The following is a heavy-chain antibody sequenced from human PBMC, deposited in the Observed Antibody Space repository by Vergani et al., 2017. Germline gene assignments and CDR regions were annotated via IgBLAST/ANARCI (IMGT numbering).Heavy chain of an antibody. J-gene: IGHJ5*02. Sequence: QLQLQESGPGLVKPSETLSLTCTVSGGSISSSSYYWGWIRQPPGKGLGWIGSIYYSGSTYYNPSLKSRVTISVDTSKNLFSLKLSSVTSADTAVYYCARHRGSYCYDGSGYYYGNWFDPWGQGTLVTVSS. CDR1: GGSISSSSYY. CDR2: IYYSGST. V-gene: IGHV4-39*01. CDR3: ARHRGSYCYDGSGYYYGNWFDP. D-gene: IGHD3-22*01.